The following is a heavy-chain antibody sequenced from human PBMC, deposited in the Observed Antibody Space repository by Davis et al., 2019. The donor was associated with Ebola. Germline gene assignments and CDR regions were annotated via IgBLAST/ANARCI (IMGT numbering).Heavy chain of an antibody. V-gene: IGHV1-69*06. CDR3: ARAEYNWNYFAY. Sequence: SVKVSCKASGGTFISYAISWVRQAPGQGLEWMGGIIPIFGTANYAQKFQGRVTITADKSTSTAYMELRSLRSDDTAVYYCARAEYNWNYFAYWGQGTLVTVSS. CDR2: IIPIFGTA. J-gene: IGHJ4*02. CDR1: GGTFISYA. D-gene: IGHD1-20*01.